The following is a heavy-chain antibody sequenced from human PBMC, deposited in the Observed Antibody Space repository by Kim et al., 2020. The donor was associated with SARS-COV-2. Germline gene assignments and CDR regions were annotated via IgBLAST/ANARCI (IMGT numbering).Heavy chain of an antibody. J-gene: IGHJ3*02. CDR3: AKDRVDIVVVVAANPPFDAFDI. CDR2: ISGSGGST. D-gene: IGHD2-15*01. Sequence: GGSLRLSCAASGFTFSSYAMSWVRQAPGKGLEWVSAISGSGGSTYYADSVKGRFTISRDNSKNTLYLQMNSLRAEDTAVYYCAKDRVDIVVVVAANPPFDAFDIWGQGTMVTVSS. CDR1: GFTFSSYA. V-gene: IGHV3-23*01.